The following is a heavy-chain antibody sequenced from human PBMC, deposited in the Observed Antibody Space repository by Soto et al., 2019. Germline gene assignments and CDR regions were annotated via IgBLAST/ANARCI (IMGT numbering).Heavy chain of an antibody. Sequence: EVQLVESGGGLVKPGGSLRLSCAASGFPFKNAWMSWVRQAPGEGLEWVARIKSDTDGGTTDYAAPVEGRFTISRDDTKNTLSQQMNNLRAEDTAVYYCTTYHYIWENFRYRWAYWGQGTLVTVSS. D-gene: IGHD3-16*02. CDR2: IKSDTDGGTT. CDR3: TTYHYIWENFRYRWAY. V-gene: IGHV3-15*01. J-gene: IGHJ4*02. CDR1: GFPFKNAW.